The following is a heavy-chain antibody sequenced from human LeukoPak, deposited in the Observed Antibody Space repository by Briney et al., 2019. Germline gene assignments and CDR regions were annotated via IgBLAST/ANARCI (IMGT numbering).Heavy chain of an antibody. CDR2: ISWNSGIF. CDR3: AKGSKTSIEQ. Sequence: PGGSLRLSCAASGFKFDDYAMHWVRQAPGKGLEWVAGISWNSGIFGYADSVKGRLTISRDNAQKSLYLQMNSLRGADTAFHYCAKGSKTSIEQWGQGTLVTVSS. V-gene: IGHV3-9*01. D-gene: IGHD1/OR15-1a*01. J-gene: IGHJ4*02. CDR1: GFKFDDYA.